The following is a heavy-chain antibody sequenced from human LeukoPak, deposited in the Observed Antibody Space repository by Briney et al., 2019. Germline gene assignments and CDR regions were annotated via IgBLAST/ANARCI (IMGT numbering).Heavy chain of an antibody. Sequence: GASVKVSCKASGYTFTGYYMHWVRQAPGQGLEWMGWINPNNGGTNYAQKFQGRVTMTRDTSISTAYMELSRLRSDDTAVYYCARDIVVVVAATRALNYWGQGTLVTVSS. CDR3: ARDIVVVVAATRALNY. CDR2: INPNNGGT. J-gene: IGHJ4*02. V-gene: IGHV1-2*02. D-gene: IGHD2-15*01. CDR1: GYTFTGYY.